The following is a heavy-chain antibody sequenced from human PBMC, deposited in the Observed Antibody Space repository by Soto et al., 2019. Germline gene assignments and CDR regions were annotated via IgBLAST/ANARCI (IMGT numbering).Heavy chain of an antibody. V-gene: IGHV3-11*01. CDR3: ARSILGTAGPFDL. J-gene: IGHJ3*01. Sequence: LRLSCAASGFSFSDYFMTWIRQAPGKRLEWVSYIGTSAGYIFYAASVRGRFTISRDNAGNSLSLQMDSLRAEDTAVYYCARSILGTAGPFDLWGPGTMVTVSS. CDR1: GFSFSDYF. CDR2: IGTSAGYI. D-gene: IGHD7-27*01.